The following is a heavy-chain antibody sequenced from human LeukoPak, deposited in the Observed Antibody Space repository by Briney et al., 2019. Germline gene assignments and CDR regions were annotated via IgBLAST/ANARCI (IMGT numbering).Heavy chain of an antibody. CDR2: IYSSGTT. Sequence: SETLSLTCTVSGGSISNYFWTWIRQPAGKELEWIGRIYSSGTTNYNPSLKSRVTMSVDTSKNQFSLKMTSVTVADTAVYFCARNIRGGATYLDYWGQGTLVTVSS. D-gene: IGHD1-26*01. J-gene: IGHJ4*02. CDR1: GGSISNYF. V-gene: IGHV4-4*07. CDR3: ARNIRGGATYLDY.